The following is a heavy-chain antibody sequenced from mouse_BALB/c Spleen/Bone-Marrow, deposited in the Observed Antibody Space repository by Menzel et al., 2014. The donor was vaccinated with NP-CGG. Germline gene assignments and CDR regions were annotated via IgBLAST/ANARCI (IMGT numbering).Heavy chain of an antibody. CDR2: IDPANGNT. CDR1: GFNIKDTY. J-gene: IGHJ3*01. V-gene: IGHV14-3*02. D-gene: IGHD3-3*01. CDR3: AGDGAY. Sequence: VHVKQSGAELVKPGASVKLSCTASGFNIKDTYMHWVKQRPEQGLVWIGRIDPANGNTKYDPKFQGKATITADTSSNTAYLQLSSLTSEDTAVYYCAGDGAYWGQGTLVTVSA.